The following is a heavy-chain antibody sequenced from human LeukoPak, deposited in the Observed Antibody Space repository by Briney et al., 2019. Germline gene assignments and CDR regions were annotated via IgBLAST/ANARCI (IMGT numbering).Heavy chain of an antibody. D-gene: IGHD2-2*01. J-gene: IGHJ4*02. Sequence: ASVKVSCKVSGYNLTELSMHWVRQAPGKGLEWMGGFDPEDGETIYAQKFQGRVTMTEDTSTDTAYMELSSLRSDDTAVYYCARDYPVVPADFDYWGQGTLVTVSS. CDR1: GYNLTELS. CDR3: ARDYPVVPADFDY. V-gene: IGHV1-24*01. CDR2: FDPEDGET.